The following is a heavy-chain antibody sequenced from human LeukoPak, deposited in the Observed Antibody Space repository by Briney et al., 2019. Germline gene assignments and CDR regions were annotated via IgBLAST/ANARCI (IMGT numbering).Heavy chain of an antibody. V-gene: IGHV4-34*01. CDR3: ARHGGYSFAY. J-gene: IGHJ4*02. Sequence: PSETLSLTCAVYGRSYSGFYWSWIRQPPGKGRVWIGQISPSGATIYNPSLESRVTISPVTSKKQFSVKVNSVTAADTAVYYCARHGGYSFAYWGQGTLVAVSS. CDR2: ISPSGAT. CDR1: GRSYSGFY. D-gene: IGHD3-16*01.